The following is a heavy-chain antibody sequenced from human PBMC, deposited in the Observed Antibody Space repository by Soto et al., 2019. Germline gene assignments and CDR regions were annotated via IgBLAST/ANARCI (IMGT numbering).Heavy chain of an antibody. V-gene: IGHV3-48*01. D-gene: IGHD2-2*01. CDR2: ISSSSSII. Sequence: GGSLRLSCAASGFTFSSYSMNWVRQAPGKGLEWVSYISSSSSIIFYADSVKGRFTISRDNGKNSLYLQMNGLRAEDTAVYYCARDPGYCSSATCSEYYWYFDLWGRGTLVTVSS. CDR3: ARDPGYCSSATCSEYYWYFDL. CDR1: GFTFSSYS. J-gene: IGHJ2*01.